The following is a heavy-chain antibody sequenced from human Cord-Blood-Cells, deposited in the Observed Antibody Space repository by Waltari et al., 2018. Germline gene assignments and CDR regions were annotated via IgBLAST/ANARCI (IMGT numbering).Heavy chain of an antibody. CDR3: AKGGDYFDY. CDR1: GFTFSSYG. J-gene: IGHJ4*02. V-gene: IGHV3-30*18. Sequence: QVQLVESGGGVVPPGRSLRLSCAASGFTFSSYGLHWVRPAPGKGLECVAVKSYDGSNKYYADAVKGRFTISRDNSKNTLYLQMNSLRAEDTAVYYCAKGGDYFDYWGQGTLVTVSS. CDR2: KSYDGSNK.